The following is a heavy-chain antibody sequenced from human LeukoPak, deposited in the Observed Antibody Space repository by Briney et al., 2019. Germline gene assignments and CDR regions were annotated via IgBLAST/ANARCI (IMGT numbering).Heavy chain of an antibody. J-gene: IGHJ4*02. CDR2: ISSSSSYI. CDR1: GFTFSAYE. V-gene: IGHV3-21*01. D-gene: IGHD6-19*01. CDR3: ARDTKYSSGWVYFDH. Sequence: PGGSLRLSCAASGFTFSAYEMNWVRQAPGKGLEWVSSISSSSSYIYYADSVKGRFTISRDNAKNSLYLQMNSLRAEDTAVYYCARDTKYSSGWVYFDHWGQGTLVTVSS.